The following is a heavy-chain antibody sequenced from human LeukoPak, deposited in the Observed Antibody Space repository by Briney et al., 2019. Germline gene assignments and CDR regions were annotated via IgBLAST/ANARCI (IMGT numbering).Heavy chain of an antibody. D-gene: IGHD3-16*02. J-gene: IGHJ5*02. V-gene: IGHV4-38-2*02. CDR1: GYSISSGYY. CDR2: INHSGST. CDR3: ARFISGFDP. Sequence: SETLSLTCTVSGYSISSGYYWGWIRQPPGKGLEWIGEINHSGSTNYNPSLKSRVTISVDTSKNQFSLKLSSVTAADTAVYYCARFISGFDPWGQGTLVTVSS.